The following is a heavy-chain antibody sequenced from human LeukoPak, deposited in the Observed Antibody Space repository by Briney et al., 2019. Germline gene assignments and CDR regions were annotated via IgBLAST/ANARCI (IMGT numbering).Heavy chain of an antibody. Sequence: GESLKISCKGSGYSFTSYWIGWVRQMPGKGLEWMGVIYPGGSDTTYSPSFRGQVVFSADRPTSTVYLQLTSLQASDTAIYYCARQYSSGWFRHFDYWGQGTLITVSS. CDR3: ARQYSSGWFRHFDY. J-gene: IGHJ4*01. D-gene: IGHD3-22*01. CDR1: GYSFTSYW. V-gene: IGHV5-51*01. CDR2: IYPGGSDT.